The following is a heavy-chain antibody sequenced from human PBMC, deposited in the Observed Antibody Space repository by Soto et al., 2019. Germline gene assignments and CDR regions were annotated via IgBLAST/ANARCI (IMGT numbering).Heavy chain of an antibody. J-gene: IGHJ4*02. CDR1: GFTFSSYW. Sequence: EVQLVESGGGLVQPGGSLRLSCAASGFTFSSYWMHWVRQAPGNGLVWVSRINSDGSRTYYADSVKGRFTISRDNAKNRQYLQMNRLRAEDTAVSYCARDFGYWGQGTLVTVSS. CDR3: ARDFGY. CDR2: INSDGSRT. V-gene: IGHV3-74*01. D-gene: IGHD3-10*01.